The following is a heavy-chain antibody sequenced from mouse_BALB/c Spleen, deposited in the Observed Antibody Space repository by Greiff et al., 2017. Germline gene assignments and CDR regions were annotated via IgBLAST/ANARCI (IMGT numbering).Heavy chain of an antibody. V-gene: IGHV5-6*01. CDR1: GFTFSSYG. Sequence: EVKLMESGGDLVKPGGSLKLSCAASGFTFSSYGMSWVRQTPDKRLEWVATISSGGSYTYYPDSVKGRFTISRDNAKNTLYLQMSSLKSEDTAMYYCARQGARATYAMDYWGQGTSVTVSS. J-gene: IGHJ4*01. D-gene: IGHD3-1*01. CDR2: ISSGGSYT. CDR3: ARQGARATYAMDY.